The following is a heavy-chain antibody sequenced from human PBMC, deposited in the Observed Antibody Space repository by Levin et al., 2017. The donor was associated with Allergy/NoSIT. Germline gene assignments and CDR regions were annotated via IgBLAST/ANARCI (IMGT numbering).Heavy chain of an antibody. CDR1: GDSISSSNYY. CDR3: ARHSRTMAVAGTIDC. D-gene: IGHD6-19*01. Sequence: GSLRLSCTVSGDSISSSNYYWGWIRQPPGKGLEWIGSVYYSGSTFYYPSLKSRVTISGDTSKNQFSLNLSSVTAADTAVYYCARHSRTMAVAGTIDCWGQGTLVTVSS. V-gene: IGHV4-39*01. J-gene: IGHJ4*02. CDR2: VYYSGST.